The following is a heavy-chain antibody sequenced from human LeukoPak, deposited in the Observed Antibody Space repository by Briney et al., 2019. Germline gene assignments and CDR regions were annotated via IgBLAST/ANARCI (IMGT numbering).Heavy chain of an antibody. CDR3: ASSSWDAGYYYFDY. V-gene: IGHV4-31*03. CDR1: GGSISSGGYY. Sequence: SQTLSLTCTVSGGSISSGGYYWSWIRQHPGKGLEWIGNIYYSGSTYYNPSLKSRVTISVDTSKNQFSLKLSSVTAADTAVYYCASSSWDAGYYYFDYWGQGTLVTVSS. D-gene: IGHD5-12*01. CDR2: IYYSGST. J-gene: IGHJ4*02.